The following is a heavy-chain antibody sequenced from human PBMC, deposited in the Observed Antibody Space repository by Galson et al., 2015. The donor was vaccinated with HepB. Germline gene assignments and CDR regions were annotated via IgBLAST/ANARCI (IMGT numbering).Heavy chain of an antibody. Sequence: ETLSLTCTVSGGSMSGYYWSWIRQPPKKRLEWIGYVHYSGVTNHNPSLKSRATITVDTSKNQFSVRLTSVTAADTAVYYCARLADNTDGYNLDYWGQGTLVTVSP. D-gene: IGHD5-24*01. CDR1: GGSMSGYY. J-gene: IGHJ4*02. CDR2: VHYSGVT. V-gene: IGHV4-59*12. CDR3: ARLADNTDGYNLDY.